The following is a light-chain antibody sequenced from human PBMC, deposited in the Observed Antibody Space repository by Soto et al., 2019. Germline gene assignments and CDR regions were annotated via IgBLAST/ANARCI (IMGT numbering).Light chain of an antibody. CDR2: WAS. Sequence: DIVMTQSPDFLAVSLGERATIHCTSRQSVLYNSNNKNYLAWYRQKPGQPPKLLIYWASTRASGVPDRFSGSGSGADFTLTISSLQAEDVAVYYCQQHFSTPYTFGQGTKVEIK. V-gene: IGKV4-1*01. J-gene: IGKJ2*01. CDR1: QSVLYNSNNKNY. CDR3: QQHFSTPYT.